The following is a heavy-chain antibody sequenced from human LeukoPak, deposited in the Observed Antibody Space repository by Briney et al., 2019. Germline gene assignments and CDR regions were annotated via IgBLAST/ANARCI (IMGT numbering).Heavy chain of an antibody. CDR1: GLTFSSYA. Sequence: GSLRLSCAASGLTFSSYAMSWVRQAPGKGLEWIGEINHSGSTNYNPSLKSRVTISVDTSKNQFSLKLSSVTAADTAVYYCARGIVVVVAATSSWFDPWGQGTLVTVSS. J-gene: IGHJ5*02. D-gene: IGHD2-15*01. CDR3: ARGIVVVVAATSSWFDP. CDR2: INHSGST. V-gene: IGHV4-34*01.